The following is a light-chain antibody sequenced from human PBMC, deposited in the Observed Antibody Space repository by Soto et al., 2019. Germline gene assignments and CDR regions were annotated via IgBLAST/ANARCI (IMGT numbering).Light chain of an antibody. CDR2: AAS. CDR3: QHYLTDWT. Sequence: DIQMTQSPSTLSASVGDTVTITCRASESIDNWLAWYQQKPGKAPKLLIFAASTLVRGVPSRFSGRGSGTEFTLTISCLLADDYATFYCQHYLTDWTFGQGTKVEIK. J-gene: IGKJ1*01. V-gene: IGKV1-5*01. CDR1: ESIDNW.